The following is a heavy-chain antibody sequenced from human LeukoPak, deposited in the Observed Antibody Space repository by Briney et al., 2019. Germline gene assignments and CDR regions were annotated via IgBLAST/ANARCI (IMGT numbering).Heavy chain of an antibody. Sequence: ASVKVSCKSSRNTXNGNYMHWVRQTPGQGLEWMAWINPGSGGTNYAQKFQDRVTMTRGTSIGTIYMNLRKLSSDDTAVYYCAGGSGYYFFDNWGQGTLLTVSS. CDR3: AGGSGYYFFDN. V-gene: IGHV1-2*02. CDR1: RNTXNGNY. J-gene: IGHJ4*02. CDR2: INPGSGGT. D-gene: IGHD6-25*01.